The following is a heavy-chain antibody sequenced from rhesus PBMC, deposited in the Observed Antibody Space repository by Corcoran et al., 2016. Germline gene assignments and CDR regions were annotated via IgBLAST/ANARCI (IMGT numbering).Heavy chain of an antibody. CDR1: GFTFSSYW. CDR3: AREGTGTYFDY. CDR2: IRSDGTGT. J-gene: IGHJ4*01. V-gene: IGHV3-119*01. D-gene: IGHD1-7*02. Sequence: EVQLVESGGGLVQPGGSLRLSCAASGFTFSSYWMYWVRQAPGKGLEWVSRIRSDGTGTSYADSVKGRFTISIENAKNSLYLQMNSLRAEDTAVYYCAREGTGTYFDYWGQGVLVTVSS.